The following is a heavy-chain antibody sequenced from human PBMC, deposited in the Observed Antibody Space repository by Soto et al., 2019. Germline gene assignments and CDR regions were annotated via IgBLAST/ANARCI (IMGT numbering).Heavy chain of an antibody. CDR3: ARYHDYGDYGYFDS. D-gene: IGHD4-17*01. V-gene: IGHV4-61*01. Sequence: SETLSLTCTVSGSSVSSGIYYWTWIRQAPGKGLEWIGYIYHSETTNYNASLRSRVTISVDTSKNQFSLRLTSVTAADTAVYYCARYHDYGDYGYFDSWGQGTLVTVYS. J-gene: IGHJ4*02. CDR2: IYHSETT. CDR1: GSSVSSGIYY.